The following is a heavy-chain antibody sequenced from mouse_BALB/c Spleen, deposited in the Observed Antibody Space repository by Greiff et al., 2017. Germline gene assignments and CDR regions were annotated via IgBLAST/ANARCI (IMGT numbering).Heavy chain of an antibody. Sequence: EVKVVESGGGLVKPGGSLKLSCAASGFTFSSYTMSCVRQTPEKRLEWVATISSGGSYTYYPDSVKGRFTISRDNAKNTLYLQMSSLKSEDTAMYYCTRDITTGGYYYAMDYWGQGTSDTVSS. CDR2: ISSGGSYT. J-gene: IGHJ4*01. D-gene: IGHD1-1*01. CDR1: GFTFSSYT. V-gene: IGHV5-6-4*01. CDR3: TRDITTGGYYYAMDY.